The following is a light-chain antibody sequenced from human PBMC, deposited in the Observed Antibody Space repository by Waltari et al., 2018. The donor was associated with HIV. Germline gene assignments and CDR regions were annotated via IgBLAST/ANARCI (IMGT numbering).Light chain of an antibody. Sequence: QSALTQPASVSESPGRSITVSCTGTSNDIGTSNYVSWYQQYPGHAPKLIIFDVSNRPSGVSTRFSGSKSGNTASLTISVLRAEDEAFYYCSSYTGTNTLDVFGTGTKVTVL. J-gene: IGLJ1*01. CDR3: SSYTGTNTLDV. CDR2: DVS. V-gene: IGLV2-14*03. CDR1: SNDIGTSNY.